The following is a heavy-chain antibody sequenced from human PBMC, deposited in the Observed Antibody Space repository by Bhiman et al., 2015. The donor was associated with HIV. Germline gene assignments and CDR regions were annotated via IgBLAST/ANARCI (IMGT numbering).Heavy chain of an antibody. CDR3: ARGGPTYYFFWSTYSAGLLDY. D-gene: IGHD3-3*01. Sequence: VQLVESGGDLVQPGESVRLSCVASEFTFSTYDMHWVRQGAGKSLEWVAAIGTAGDTFYSGSVKGRFTISREDAKNSLYLQMNSLRVGDTAVYYCARGGPTYYFFWSTYSAGLLDYWGQGTLVTVSS. J-gene: IGHJ4*02. V-gene: IGHV3-13*01. CDR2: IGTAGDT. CDR1: EFTFSTYD.